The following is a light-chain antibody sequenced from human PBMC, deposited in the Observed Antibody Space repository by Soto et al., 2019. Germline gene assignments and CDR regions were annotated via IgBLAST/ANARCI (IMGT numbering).Light chain of an antibody. CDR1: QSISSW. Sequence: IQMTKSPSTLSASVGDRVTITCRASQSISSWLACYQQKPGKAPELLIVDVFSLESGVPSRFSGRGSGTEFTLTISSLQPDDFGTYYCQQYNSYSRTFGQGTKVDIK. V-gene: IGKV1-5*01. CDR2: DVF. J-gene: IGKJ1*01. CDR3: QQYNSYSRT.